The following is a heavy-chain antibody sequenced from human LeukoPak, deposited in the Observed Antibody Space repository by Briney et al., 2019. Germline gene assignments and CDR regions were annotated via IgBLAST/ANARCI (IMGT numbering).Heavy chain of an antibody. Sequence: SVKVSCKTSGGTFSTYAINWVRQAPGQGLEWMGGITPMFGIANYAQKFQGRVTITADESTNTAYMELSSLTYDDTAVYYCAREVSVHTDYFDSWGQGTLVTVSS. CDR3: AREVSVHTDYFDS. CDR2: ITPMFGIA. D-gene: IGHD5/OR15-5a*01. J-gene: IGHJ4*02. V-gene: IGHV1-69*13. CDR1: GGTFSTYA.